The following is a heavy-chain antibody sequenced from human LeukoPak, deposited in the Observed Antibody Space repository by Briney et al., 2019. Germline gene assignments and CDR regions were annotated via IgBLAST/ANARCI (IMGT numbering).Heavy chain of an antibody. Sequence: PSETLSLTCTVSGGSISSYYWSWIRQPPGKGLEWIGYIYYSGSANYNPSLKSRVTISVDTSKNQFSLKLSSVTAADTAVYYCARGCSPLGYWGQGTLVTVSS. J-gene: IGHJ4*02. CDR3: ARGCSPLGY. V-gene: IGHV4-59*12. CDR2: IYYSGSA. CDR1: GGSISSYY. D-gene: IGHD6-13*01.